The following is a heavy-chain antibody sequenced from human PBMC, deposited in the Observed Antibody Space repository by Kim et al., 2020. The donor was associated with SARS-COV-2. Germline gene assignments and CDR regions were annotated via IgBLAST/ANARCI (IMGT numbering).Heavy chain of an antibody. V-gene: IGHV4-34*01. Sequence: SETLSLTCGVYGGSFSGYYWTWIRQPPGKGLEWIGEINHSGTTNYNPSLKSRVTMLVDTSKNQFSLELSSVTAADTAVYYCARIVYDDSDSYYGDYFGVDVWGQQTTVTVPS. J-gene: IGHJ6*01. CDR2: INHSGTT. CDR3: ARIVYDDSDSYYGDYFGVDV. CDR1: GGSFSGYY. D-gene: IGHD3-22*01.